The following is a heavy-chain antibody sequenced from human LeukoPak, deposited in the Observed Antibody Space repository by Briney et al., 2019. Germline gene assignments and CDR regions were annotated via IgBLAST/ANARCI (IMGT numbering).Heavy chain of an antibody. CDR3: ARGITIFNWFDP. CDR1: GGTFSSYA. V-gene: IGHV1-69*05. Sequence: SSVKVSCKASGGTFSSYAISWVRQAPGQGLELMGGVIPIFGTANYAQTFQGRVTFTTDESTCTAYLDLRRLSFEDKAVYYCARGITIFNWFDPWGQGTLVTVSS. D-gene: IGHD3-9*01. CDR2: VIPIFGTA. J-gene: IGHJ5*02.